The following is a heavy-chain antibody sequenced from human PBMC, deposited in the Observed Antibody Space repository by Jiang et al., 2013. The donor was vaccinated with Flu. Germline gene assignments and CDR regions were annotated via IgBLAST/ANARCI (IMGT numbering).Heavy chain of an antibody. CDR2: T. Sequence: TRYSPSFQGQVTISADKSISTAYLQWSSLKASDTAMYYCARVGENFDYWGQGTLVTVSS. V-gene: IGHV5-51*01. J-gene: IGHJ4*02. D-gene: IGHD3-10*01. CDR3: ARVGENFDY.